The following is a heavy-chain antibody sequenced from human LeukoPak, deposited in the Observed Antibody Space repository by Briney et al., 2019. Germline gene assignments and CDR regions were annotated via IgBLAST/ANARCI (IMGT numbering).Heavy chain of an antibody. D-gene: IGHD3-10*01. CDR3: ARGRTGLLWFGELFLWFDP. CDR1: GGSFSGYY. CDR2: INHSGST. J-gene: IGHJ5*02. Sequence: PSETLSLTCAVSGGSFSGYYWSWIRQPPGKGLEWIAEINHSGSTNYNPSLKSRVTISVDTSKNQFSLKLTSVTAADTAVYYWARGRTGLLWFGELFLWFDPWGQGTLVTVSS. V-gene: IGHV4-34*01.